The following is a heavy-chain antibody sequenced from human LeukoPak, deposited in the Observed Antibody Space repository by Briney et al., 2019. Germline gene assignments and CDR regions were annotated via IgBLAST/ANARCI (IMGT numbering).Heavy chain of an antibody. CDR1: GFTFSNYA. CDR3: AKSKNLGISGAFDY. D-gene: IGHD7-27*01. J-gene: IGHJ4*02. CDR2: LSGSGVTT. V-gene: IGHV3-23*01. Sequence: GGSLRLSCAASGFTFSNYAMSWVRQAPGKGLEWVSTLSGSGVTTYYADSVKCRFTISRDNAKNTLYLQMNSLRAEDTAVYYCAKSKNLGISGAFDYWGQGTLVTVSS.